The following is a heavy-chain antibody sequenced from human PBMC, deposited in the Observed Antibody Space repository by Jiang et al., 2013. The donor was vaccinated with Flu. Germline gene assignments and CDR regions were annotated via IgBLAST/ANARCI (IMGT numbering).Heavy chain of an antibody. CDR3: ATGKVVAATRLDY. Sequence: PGLVKPSQTLSLTCTVSGGSVSSGGYYWTWIRQHQGRARSGIGYIHYSGSTYYNPSLKSRVTISVDTSKNQFSLKLSSVTAADTAVYYCATGKVVAATRLDYWGQGTLVTVSS. D-gene: IGHD2-15*01. J-gene: IGHJ4*02. CDR2: IHYSGST. CDR1: GGSVSSGGYY. V-gene: IGHV4-31*03.